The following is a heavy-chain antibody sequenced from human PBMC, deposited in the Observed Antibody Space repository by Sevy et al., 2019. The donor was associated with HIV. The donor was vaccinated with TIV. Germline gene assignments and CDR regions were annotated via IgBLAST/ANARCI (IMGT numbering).Heavy chain of an antibody. Sequence: GGSLRRSCTTSGFTFGDFAMSWFRQAPGKGLEWVGFIRSKDYGGTTEYAASVKGRFTISRDDSKNIAYMQMNSLKTEGTVVYFCTRDGGGGNILASYYYYVMDVWGQGTTVTVSS. CDR3: TRDGGGGNILASYYYYVMDV. J-gene: IGHJ6*02. CDR1: GFTFGDFA. V-gene: IGHV3-49*03. CDR2: IRSKDYGGTT. D-gene: IGHD2-21*01.